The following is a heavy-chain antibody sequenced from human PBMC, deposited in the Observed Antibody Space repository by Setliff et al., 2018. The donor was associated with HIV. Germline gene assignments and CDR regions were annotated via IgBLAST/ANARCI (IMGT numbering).Heavy chain of an antibody. D-gene: IGHD3-9*01. Sequence: SETLSLTCGVSGIPIDRVYSWAWIRQPPGKGLEWIGTISHSGSTHYNSPLQGRISISIDTSNNQFSLTLTSVTAADTAMYYCARDQSDYNVLTGFGDFDYWGHGTLVTVS. V-gene: IGHV4-38-2*02. CDR1: GIPIDRVYS. J-gene: IGHJ4*01. CDR3: ARDQSDYNVLTGFGDFDY. CDR2: ISHSGST.